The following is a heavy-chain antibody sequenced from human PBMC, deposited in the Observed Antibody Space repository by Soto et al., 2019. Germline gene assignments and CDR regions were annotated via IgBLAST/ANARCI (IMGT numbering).Heavy chain of an antibody. V-gene: IGHV1-69*01. CDR2: IIPIFGTA. D-gene: IGHD3-10*01. CDR3: ARVNTMVQGAPHYYYYGMDV. Sequence: QVQLVQSGAEVKKPGSSVKVSCKASGGTFSSYAISWVRQAPGQGLEWMGGIIPIFGTANYAQKFQGRVTITADESTSTAYMELSSLRSEDTAVYYCARVNTMVQGAPHYYYYGMDVWGQGTTVTVSS. J-gene: IGHJ6*02. CDR1: GGTFSSYA.